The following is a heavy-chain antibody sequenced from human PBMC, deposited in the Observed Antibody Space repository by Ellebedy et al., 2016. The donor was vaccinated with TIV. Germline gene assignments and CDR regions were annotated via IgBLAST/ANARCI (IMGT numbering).Heavy chain of an antibody. V-gene: IGHV3-15*01. CDR1: GFIFSDAW. D-gene: IGHD2-15*01. J-gene: IGHJ3*01. Sequence: PGGSLRLSCVASGFIFSDAWMSWVRQAPGKGLEWVARITSKKDGGATAHTAPVTGRFTIARDDSKNTLFLQMNSLKSEDTAVYYCATDAAHDAFDIWVPWGRGTMVTVSS. CDR2: ITSKKDGGAT. CDR3: ATDAAHDAFDIWVP.